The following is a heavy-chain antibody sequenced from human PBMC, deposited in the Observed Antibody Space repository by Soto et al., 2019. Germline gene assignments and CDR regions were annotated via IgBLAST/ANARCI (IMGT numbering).Heavy chain of an antibody. CDR1: GGSINNSSFY. D-gene: IGHD3-10*01. V-gene: IGHV4-39*01. CDR2: IYYSGSA. Sequence: QLQLQESGPGLVKPSETLSLTCTVSGGSINNSSFYWGWVRQPPGKRLEWIGSIYYSGSAYYNPSHKRRLTISVDTSNDQFSLNLSSVPPAVTAVYFCASRPLVRGITPYYFDSWGQGTLVTVSS. J-gene: IGHJ4*02. CDR3: ASRPLVRGITPYYFDS.